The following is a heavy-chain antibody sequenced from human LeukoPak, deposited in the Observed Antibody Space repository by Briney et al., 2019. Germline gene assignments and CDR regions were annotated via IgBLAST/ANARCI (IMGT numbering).Heavy chain of an antibody. D-gene: IGHD3-3*01. CDR3: ARDGGEGRRRFLEWLPEYYYYYMDV. Sequence: SETLSLTCTVSGGSISSYYWSWIRQPPGKGLEWIGYIYYSGSTNYNPSLKSGVTISVDTSKNQFSLKLSSVTAADTAVYYCARDGGEGRRRFLEWLPEYYYYYMDVWGKGTTVTVSS. V-gene: IGHV4-59*01. CDR1: GGSISSYY. J-gene: IGHJ6*03. CDR2: IYYSGST.